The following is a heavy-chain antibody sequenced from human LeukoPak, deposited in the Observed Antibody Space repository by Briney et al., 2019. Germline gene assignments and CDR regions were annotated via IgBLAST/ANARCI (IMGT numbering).Heavy chain of an antibody. CDR3: ARVAYCVGDCYSPFDY. J-gene: IGHJ4*02. CDR1: GYTLTELS. CDR2: FDPEDGET. D-gene: IGHD2-21*02. Sequence: ASVKVSCKVSGYTLTELSMHWVRQAPGKGLEWMGGFDPEDGETIYAQKFQGRVTMTEDTSTDTAYMELSSLRSEDTAVNYCARVAYCVGDCYSPFDYWGLGTLVTVSS. V-gene: IGHV1-24*01.